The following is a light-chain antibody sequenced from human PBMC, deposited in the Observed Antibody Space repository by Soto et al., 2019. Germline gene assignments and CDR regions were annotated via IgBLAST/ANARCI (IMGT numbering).Light chain of an antibody. Sequence: QSALTQPLSASGTPGQRVTISCSGSSSNIGSNTANWYQQLPGTAPKLLIYSNNQRPSGVPDRFSGSKSGTSASLAISGLQSEDEADYYCAAWDDSLNAVVFGGGTKVTVL. J-gene: IGLJ2*01. V-gene: IGLV1-44*01. CDR1: SSNIGSNT. CDR3: AAWDDSLNAVV. CDR2: SNN.